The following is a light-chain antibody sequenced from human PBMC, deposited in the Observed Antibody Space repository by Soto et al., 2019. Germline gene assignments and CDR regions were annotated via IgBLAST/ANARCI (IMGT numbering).Light chain of an antibody. CDR2: AAS. CDR3: HKYDRGPFT. CDR1: QGIANY. J-gene: IGKJ3*01. Sequence: DILMTQSPSSLSASVGDRVTITCRASQGIANYLAWYQQKPGKVPKLLIYAASTLQPGVPSRFSGSGSGTDFTLTISSLQTEDVATYYCHKYDRGPFTFGHGTKVDIK. V-gene: IGKV1-27*01.